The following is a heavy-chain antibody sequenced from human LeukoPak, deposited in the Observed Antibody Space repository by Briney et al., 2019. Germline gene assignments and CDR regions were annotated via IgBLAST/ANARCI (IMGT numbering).Heavy chain of an antibody. Sequence: GGSLRLSCAASGFSFSDYGMHWVRQAPGKGLEWVAFIRFDGTIKYYADSVKGRFTISRDGSRNTLYLQVNSLRAEDTAIYYCAKDPRTITMVRGIGIDYWGQGTLVTVSS. V-gene: IGHV3-30*02. J-gene: IGHJ4*02. CDR1: GFSFSDYG. CDR2: IRFDGTIK. CDR3: AKDPRTITMVRGIGIDY. D-gene: IGHD3-10*01.